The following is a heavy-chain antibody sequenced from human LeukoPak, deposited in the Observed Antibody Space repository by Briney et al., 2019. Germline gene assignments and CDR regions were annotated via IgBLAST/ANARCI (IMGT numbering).Heavy chain of an antibody. V-gene: IGHV3-33*08. J-gene: IGHJ4*02. D-gene: IGHD2-21*01. CDR1: GFTFSTYT. CDR2: IWYDGSNE. CDR3: ARWTGVIDS. Sequence: GGSLRLSCAASGFTFSTYTMHWVRQAPGKGLEWVALIWYDGSNEFYADSVQGQFTISRDNSKKTLYLQMDSLRAEDTAVYYCARWTGVIDSWGQGTLVTVSS.